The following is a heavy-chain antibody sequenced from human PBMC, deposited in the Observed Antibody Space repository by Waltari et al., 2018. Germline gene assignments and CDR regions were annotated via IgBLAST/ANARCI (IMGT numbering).Heavy chain of an antibody. J-gene: IGHJ4*02. CDR1: GGSFSGYY. CDR2: INHSGST. D-gene: IGHD6-19*01. Sequence: QVQLQESGPGLLKPSETLSLTCAVYGGSFSGYYWSWIRQSPGKGLEWIGEINHSGSTNYNPSLKSRVTISVDTSKNQYSLKVSSVTAADTAVYYCARQFSSGWYSEYWGQGTLVTVSS. V-gene: IGHV4-34*01. CDR3: ARQFSSGWYSEY.